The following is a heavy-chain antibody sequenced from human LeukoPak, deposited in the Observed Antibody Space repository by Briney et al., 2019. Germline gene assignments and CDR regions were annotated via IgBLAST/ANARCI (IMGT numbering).Heavy chain of an antibody. CDR3: ATLDSYYDNSGRPLIPD. V-gene: IGHV1-24*01. CDR2: FNREDDEP. D-gene: IGHD3-22*01. CDR1: GYTLTDFS. Sequence: APVKVSCNISGYTLTDFSMHWARQAPGKGLEWMGGFNREDDEPIYAPHFRGRVTVTEDTSTDTAYMELSSLRSEDTAVYYCATLDSYYDNSGRPLIPDWGQGTLVTVSS. J-gene: IGHJ4*02.